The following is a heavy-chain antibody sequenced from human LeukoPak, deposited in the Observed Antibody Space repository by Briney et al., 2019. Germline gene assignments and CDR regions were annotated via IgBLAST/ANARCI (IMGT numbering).Heavy chain of an antibody. D-gene: IGHD2-15*01. V-gene: IGHV1-69*01. CDR2: IIPIFATA. CDR1: GGTFSSYA. Sequence: SVRVSCKASGGTFSSYAISWVRQAPGQGLEWMGGIIPIFATANYAQKFQGRVTITADESTSTAYMELSSLRSEDTAVYYCWGGGWKKPFDYWGQGTLVTVSS. J-gene: IGHJ4*02. CDR3: WGGGWKKPFDY.